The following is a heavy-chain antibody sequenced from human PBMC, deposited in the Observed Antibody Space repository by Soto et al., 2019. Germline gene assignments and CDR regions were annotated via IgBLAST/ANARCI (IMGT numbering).Heavy chain of an antibody. Sequence: PSETLSLTCTVSGGSISSYYWSWIRQPPGKGLEWIGYIYYSGSTNYNPSLKSRVTISVDTSKNQFSLKLSSVTAADTAVYYCARDVTYDILTGHVFDPWGQGTLVTVSS. CDR2: IYYSGST. V-gene: IGHV4-59*01. CDR3: ARDVTYDILTGHVFDP. J-gene: IGHJ5*02. CDR1: GGSISSYY. D-gene: IGHD3-9*01.